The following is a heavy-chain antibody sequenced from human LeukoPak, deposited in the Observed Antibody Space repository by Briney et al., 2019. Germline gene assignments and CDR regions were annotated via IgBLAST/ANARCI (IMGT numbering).Heavy chain of an antibody. CDR3: ARKGKVYPTYGMDV. CDR2: INHSGST. J-gene: IGHJ6*02. Sequence: SETLSLTCAVYGGSFSGYYWSWIRQPPGKGLEWIGEINHSGSTNYNPSLKSRVTISVDTSKNQFSLKLSSVTAADTAVYYCARKGKVYPTYGMDVWGQGTTVTVSS. D-gene: IGHD1-14*01. V-gene: IGHV4-34*01. CDR1: GGSFSGYY.